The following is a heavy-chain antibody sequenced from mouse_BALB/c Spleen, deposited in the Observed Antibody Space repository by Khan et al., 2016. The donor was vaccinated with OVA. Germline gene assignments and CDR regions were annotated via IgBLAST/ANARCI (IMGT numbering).Heavy chain of an antibody. V-gene: IGHV5-15*02. J-gene: IGHJ3*01. CDR3: ARGGFAY. CDR2: ISSVAYSS. Sequence: EVELVESGGGLVQPGGSRKLSCAASGFTFIDYGMAWVRKTPGKGPEWIAFISSVAYSSNYADTVTGRFTISRENDKKNLYLEMSRLRSDDTAMYYCARGGFAYWGQGTLVTVSA. CDR1: GFTFIDYG.